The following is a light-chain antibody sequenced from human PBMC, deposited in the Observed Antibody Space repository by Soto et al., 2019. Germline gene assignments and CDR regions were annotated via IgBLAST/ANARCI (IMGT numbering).Light chain of an antibody. Sequence: QSALTQPASVSGSPGQSITISCTGTSSDVGAYNYVSWYQQLPGNAPRLMIYEVTNRPSGVPNRFSGSKSGNTASLTISGLQAEDEADYYCSSKTSSRTPYVFGTGTKVTVL. V-gene: IGLV2-14*01. CDR2: EVT. CDR1: SSDVGAYNY. CDR3: SSKTSSRTPYV. J-gene: IGLJ1*01.